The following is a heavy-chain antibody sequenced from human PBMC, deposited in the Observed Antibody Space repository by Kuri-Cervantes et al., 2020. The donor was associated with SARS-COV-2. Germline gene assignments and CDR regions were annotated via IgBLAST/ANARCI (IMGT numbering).Heavy chain of an antibody. V-gene: IGHV4-34*01. CDR3: ARGSPCGWYRVYDY. Sequence: SETLSLTCAVYGGSFSGYYWSWIRQPPGKGLEWIGEINHSGSTNYNPSLKSRVTISVDTSKNQFSLKLSSVTAADTAVYYCARGSPCGWYRVYDYWGQGTLVTVSS. CDR2: INHSGST. CDR1: GGSFSGYY. D-gene: IGHD6-19*01. J-gene: IGHJ4*02.